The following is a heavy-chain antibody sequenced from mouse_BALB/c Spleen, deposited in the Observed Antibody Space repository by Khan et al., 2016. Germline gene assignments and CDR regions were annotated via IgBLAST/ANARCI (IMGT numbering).Heavy chain of an antibody. D-gene: IGHD2-3*01. V-gene: IGHV2-6*02. CDR2: IWSDGST. CDR3: ARRDDGGGAMDY. Sequence: VELVESGPGLVAPSQSLSITCTVSGFSLTSYGVHWVRQPPGKGLEWLVVIWSDGSTTYNPALQSRLSISKDNSKSQVFLKMNSLQTDDTAMYYCARRDDGGGAMDYWGQGTSVTVSS. J-gene: IGHJ4*01. CDR1: GFSLTSYG.